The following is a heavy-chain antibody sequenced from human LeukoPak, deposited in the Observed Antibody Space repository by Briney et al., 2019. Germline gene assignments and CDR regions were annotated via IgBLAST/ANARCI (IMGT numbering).Heavy chain of an antibody. Sequence: GASVKVSCKASGSTFTVYCIHWVRQARGQRLEWMGWINPKSGGTNYAQKFQRRVTMARDTSTSTAYMELNRLTSDDTAVYYCAIIGSTSDSCYWGQGTLVTISS. CDR2: INPKSGGT. V-gene: IGHV1-2*02. D-gene: IGHD2-15*01. CDR1: GSTFTVYC. J-gene: IGHJ4*02. CDR3: AIIGSTSDSCY.